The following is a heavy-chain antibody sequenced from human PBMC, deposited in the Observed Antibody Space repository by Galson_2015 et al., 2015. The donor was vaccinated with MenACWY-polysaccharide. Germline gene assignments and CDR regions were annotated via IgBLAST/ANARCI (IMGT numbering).Heavy chain of an antibody. CDR3: AAWLWNQFDP. D-gene: IGHD2-21*01. CDR2: INNAATNT. V-gene: IGHV3-23*01. CDR1: GFTVSGHG. Sequence: SLRRSCAASGFTVSGHGMTWVRQSPGRGLEWVSTINNAATNTHYSDSVRGRFTISRDHSRNTWYLQMDSPRAEGAAIYDCAAWLWNQFDPWGQGIVVTVSS. J-gene: IGHJ5*02.